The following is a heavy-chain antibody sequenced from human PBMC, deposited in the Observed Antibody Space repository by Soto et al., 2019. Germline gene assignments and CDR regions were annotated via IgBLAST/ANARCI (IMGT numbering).Heavy chain of an antibody. J-gene: IGHJ4*02. CDR1: GFNFNAAW. CDR3: SADLPYWGAYAFDC. CDR2: IKSKVNGGKI. D-gene: IGHD3-16*01. Sequence: EVQLAESGGDFVKPGGSLRLSCAASGFNFNAAWMNWVRQSPGKGLEWVGRIKSKVNGGKIDYAAPVKGRFTIARDDSQHTLYLEMNSLKTEDPALYYCSADLPYWGAYAFDCWGQGTLVTVSS. V-gene: IGHV3-15*07.